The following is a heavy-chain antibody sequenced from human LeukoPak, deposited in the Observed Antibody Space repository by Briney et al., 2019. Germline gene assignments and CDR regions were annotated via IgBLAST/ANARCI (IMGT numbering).Heavy chain of an antibody. CDR1: RFTFKTYW. D-gene: IGHD3-16*01. J-gene: IGHJ4*02. V-gene: IGHV3-7*03. Sequence: GGSLRLSCAASRFTFKTYWMSWVRQAPGKGLEWVANIKQDGSEKYYVDSVKGRFTISRDNAKNSLHLQMNSLRAEDTAVYYCAKFGRDPYYFDYWGQGTLVTVSS. CDR3: AKFGRDPYYFDY. CDR2: IKQDGSEK.